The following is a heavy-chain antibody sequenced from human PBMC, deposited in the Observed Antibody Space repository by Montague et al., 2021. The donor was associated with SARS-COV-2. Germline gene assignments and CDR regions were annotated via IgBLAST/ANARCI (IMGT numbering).Heavy chain of an antibody. Sequence: SLRLSCAAPGFTFSSYGIHWVRQAPGKGLEWVAVISYDGSNKHYADSVKGRFTISRDNSKNTLYLQMNSLRAEDTAVYYCAKDQGDCSSSRCFRGWTYYYYGMGVWGQGTTVTVSS. V-gene: IGHV3-30*18. J-gene: IGHJ6*02. CDR1: GFTFSSYG. CDR3: AKDQGDCSSSRCFRGWTYYYYGMGV. D-gene: IGHD2-2*01. CDR2: ISYDGSNK.